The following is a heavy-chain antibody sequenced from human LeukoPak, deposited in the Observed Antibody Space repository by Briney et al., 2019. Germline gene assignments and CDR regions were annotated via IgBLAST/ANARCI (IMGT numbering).Heavy chain of an antibody. CDR1: GFSFSRSS. D-gene: IGHD3-22*01. V-gene: IGHV3-21*01. CDR3: AREYYYDEDAGNY. CDR2: ITASSTYI. Sequence: GGSLRLSCAASGFSFSRSSMGWVRQAPGKGLERVSSITASSTYIYYADSVKGRFTISRDNVEKSVYLQMNSLRAEDTAVYYCAREYYYDEDAGNYWGQGILVTVSS. J-gene: IGHJ4*02.